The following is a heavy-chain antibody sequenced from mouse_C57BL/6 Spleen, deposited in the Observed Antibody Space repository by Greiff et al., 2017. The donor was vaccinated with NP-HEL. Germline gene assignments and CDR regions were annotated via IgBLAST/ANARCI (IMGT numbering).Heavy chain of an antibody. V-gene: IGHV6-3*01. D-gene: IGHD4-1*02. J-gene: IGHJ2*01. CDR2: IRLKSDNNET. CDR1: GFTFSNYW. Sequence: EVKLEESGGGLVQPGGSMKLSCVASGFTFSNYWMNWVRQSPEKGLEWVAQIRLKSDNNETHYAESVKGRFTISRYDSKSIVYLQMNNLRAEDTGIYYCTEAQLDYWGQGTTLTVSS. CDR3: TEAQLDY.